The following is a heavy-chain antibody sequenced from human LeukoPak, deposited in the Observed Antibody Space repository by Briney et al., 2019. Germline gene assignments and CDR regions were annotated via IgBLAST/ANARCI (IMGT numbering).Heavy chain of an antibody. CDR3: ARGHPGTPGGYGMDV. Sequence: GASVKVSCKASGGTFSSYAISWVRQAPGQGLEWMGRIIPIFGIANYAQKFQGRVTITADKSTCTAYMELSSLRSEDTAVYYCARGHPGTPGGYGMDVWGQGTTVTVSS. CDR2: IIPIFGIA. V-gene: IGHV1-69*04. CDR1: GGTFSSYA. J-gene: IGHJ6*02. D-gene: IGHD1-26*01.